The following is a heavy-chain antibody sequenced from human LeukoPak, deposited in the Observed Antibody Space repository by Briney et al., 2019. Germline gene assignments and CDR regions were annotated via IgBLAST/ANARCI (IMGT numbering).Heavy chain of an antibody. D-gene: IGHD1-26*01. CDR1: GYTFTSYY. Sequence: ASVKVSCRASGYTFTSYYMHWVRQAPGQGLEWMGIINPSGGSTSYAQKFQGRVTMTRDTSTSTVYMELSSLRSEDTAVYYCARDLIVGATRDYWGQGTLVTVSS. J-gene: IGHJ4*02. CDR2: INPSGGST. V-gene: IGHV1-46*03. CDR3: ARDLIVGATRDY.